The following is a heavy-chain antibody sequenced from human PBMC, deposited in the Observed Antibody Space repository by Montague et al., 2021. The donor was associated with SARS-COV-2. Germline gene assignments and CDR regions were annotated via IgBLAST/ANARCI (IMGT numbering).Heavy chain of an antibody. V-gene: IGHV4-34*01. J-gene: IGHJ6*03. CDR1: GGSFSGYS. CDR3: ARLGDGVEPSPILGLGPFYYYYYLDI. CDR2: VKHSGDT. Sequence: SETLSLTCAVRGGSFSGYSWTWIRQPPGKGLEWIGEVKHSGDTKYNTSLKSRVAISIDTSKNQFSLKLSSVTAPDTAVYYCARLGDGVEPSPILGLGPFYYYYYLDIWGKGTPVTVSS. D-gene: IGHD1-1*01.